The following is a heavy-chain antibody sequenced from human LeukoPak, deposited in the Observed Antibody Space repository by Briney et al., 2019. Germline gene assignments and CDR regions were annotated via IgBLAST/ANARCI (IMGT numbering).Heavy chain of an antibody. CDR3: AKAPVTTCTGVFCYPFDY. V-gene: IGHV3-23*01. J-gene: IGHJ4*02. Sequence: GSPGPSRASSGITLRNYSHSRGPPGPGKGAGLVPAFSVTGNTYHADSVRGRFTISRDSSKNTLYFQMNSLRVEDAAVYYCAKAPVTTCTGVFCYPFDYWGQGTLVTVSS. CDR1: GITLRNYS. D-gene: IGHD2-8*02. CDR2: FSVTGNT.